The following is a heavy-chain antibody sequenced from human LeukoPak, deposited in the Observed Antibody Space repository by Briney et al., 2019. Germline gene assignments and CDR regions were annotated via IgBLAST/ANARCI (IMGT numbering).Heavy chain of an antibody. CDR2: ISSGANTS. D-gene: IGHD2-21*02. Sequence: GGSLRLSCAASGFTFNDYAMHWVRQAPGKGLEWVSVISSGANTSYYADSVKGRFTISRDNSKNSLYLQMNSLRIEDTALYYCAKDMPPYCGGDCYSGRYFDYWGQGTLVTVSS. CDR1: GFTFNDYA. V-gene: IGHV3-43*02. J-gene: IGHJ4*02. CDR3: AKDMPPYCGGDCYSGRYFDY.